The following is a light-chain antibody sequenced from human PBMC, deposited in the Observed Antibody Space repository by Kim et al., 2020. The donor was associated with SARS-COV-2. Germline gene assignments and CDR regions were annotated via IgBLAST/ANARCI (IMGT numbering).Light chain of an antibody. V-gene: IGKV3-20*01. CDR1: QSVSSSY. CDR2: GAS. J-gene: IGKJ5*01. CDR3: QQYGSSPPIT. Sequence: PGDRATRSCRSSQSVSSSYFAWYQQKPGQAPRLLIYGASSRATGIPDRFSGSGSGTDFTLTISRLEPEDFAVYYCQQYGSSPPITFGQGTRLEIK.